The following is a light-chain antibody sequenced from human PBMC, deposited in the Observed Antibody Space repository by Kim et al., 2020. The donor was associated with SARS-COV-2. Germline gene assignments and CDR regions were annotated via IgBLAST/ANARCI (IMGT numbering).Light chain of an antibody. J-gene: IGKJ4*01. CDR1: QKINNY. Sequence: ASVGDRITNNCRARQKINNYLNWYQQKPGTAPKLLIYGASSLQSGVPSRFSGSGSGTDFTLTISSLQPEDFASYYCQQSYSTPQLTFGGWTKVE. CDR2: GAS. CDR3: QQSYSTPQLT. V-gene: IGKV1-39*01.